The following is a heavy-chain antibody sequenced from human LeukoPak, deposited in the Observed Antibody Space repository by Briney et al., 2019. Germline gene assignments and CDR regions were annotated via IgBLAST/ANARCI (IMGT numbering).Heavy chain of an antibody. V-gene: IGHV4-34*01. J-gene: IGHJ4*02. CDR1: GGSFSGYY. CDR3: ARGDLYYYDSKPLHGRSGGYYFDY. Sequence: SGTLSLTCAVYGGSFSGYYWSWIRQPPGKGLEWIGKINHSGSTNYNPSLKSRVTISVDTSKNQFSLKLSSVTAADTAVYYCARGDLYYYDSKPLHGRSGGYYFDYWGQGTLVTVSS. D-gene: IGHD3-22*01. CDR2: INHSGST.